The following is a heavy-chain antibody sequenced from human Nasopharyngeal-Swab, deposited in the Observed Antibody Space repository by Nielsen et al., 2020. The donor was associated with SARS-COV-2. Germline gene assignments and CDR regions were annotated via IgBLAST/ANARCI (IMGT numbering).Heavy chain of an antibody. D-gene: IGHD2-15*01. CDR1: GFTFSDSA. CDR3: TRCGGGCYSGRDY. J-gene: IGHJ4*02. CDR2: VRSKGNNYAT. Sequence: GESLKISCAASGFTFSDSAIHWVRQASGKGLEWVGRVRSKGNNYATAYAASVKGRFTIYRDNPKNTAYLKMNSLKTEDTAVYYCTRCGGGCYSGRDYWGQGTLVTVSS. V-gene: IGHV3-73*01.